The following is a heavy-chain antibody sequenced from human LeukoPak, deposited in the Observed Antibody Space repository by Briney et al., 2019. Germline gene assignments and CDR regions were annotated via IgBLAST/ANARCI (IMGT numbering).Heavy chain of an antibody. CDR3: ASLTYYYDGSGYYFLDYFDY. D-gene: IGHD3-22*01. Sequence: PSETLSLTCAVYGGSFSGYYWSWIRQPPGKGLEWIGEINHSGSPNYNPSLKSRVTISVDTSKNQFSLRLTSVTAADTAVYYCASLTYYYDGSGYYFLDYFDYWGQGTLVTVSS. J-gene: IGHJ4*02. CDR2: INHSGSP. V-gene: IGHV4-34*01. CDR1: GGSFSGYY.